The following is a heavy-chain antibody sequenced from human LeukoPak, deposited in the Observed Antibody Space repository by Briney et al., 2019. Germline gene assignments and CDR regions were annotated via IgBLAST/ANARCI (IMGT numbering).Heavy chain of an antibody. Sequence: GGSLRLSCAASGFTFSSYSMNWVRQAPGKGLEWVSYISSSSTIYYADSVKGRFTISRDNAKNSLYLQMNSLRDEDTAVYYCARALKYDSDSANEYYEYFQHWGQGTLVTVSS. CDR3: ARALKYDSDSANEYYEYFQH. CDR1: GFTFSSYS. D-gene: IGHD3-22*01. V-gene: IGHV3-48*02. CDR2: ISSSSTI. J-gene: IGHJ1*01.